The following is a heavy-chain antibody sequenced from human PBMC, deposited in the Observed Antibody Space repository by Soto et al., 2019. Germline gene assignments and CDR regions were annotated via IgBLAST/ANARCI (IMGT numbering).Heavy chain of an antibody. CDR3: ATLPRTIERTPAAIWSFDS. V-gene: IGHV1-24*01. Sequence: GASVKVSCKVSGYSLSDLSIHWVRQAPGKGLEWMGGLDAEDGETINAQKLQGRGTMTEDTSTDTAYMELSSLTSEDTAMYYCATLPRTIERTPAAIWSFDSWGQGTLVTVSS. CDR1: GYSLSDLS. CDR2: LDAEDGET. J-gene: IGHJ4*02. D-gene: IGHD2-2*01.